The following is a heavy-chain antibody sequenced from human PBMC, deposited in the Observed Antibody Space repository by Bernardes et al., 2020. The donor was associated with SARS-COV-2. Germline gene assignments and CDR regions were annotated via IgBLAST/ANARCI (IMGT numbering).Heavy chain of an antibody. Sequence: SETLSLTCTVSGVSISSYYWSWSRQQPGKGMEWMGYGYYSGRTNNNPSLKGRGTITLDTAKNQFSLKLRSVTAADTAVYYCARGVELRFVEWFDSWGPGTLVPVSS. J-gene: IGHJ5*01. CDR3: ARGVELRFVEWFDS. CDR2: GYYSGRT. D-gene: IGHD3-3*01. V-gene: IGHV4-59*01. CDR1: GVSISSYY.